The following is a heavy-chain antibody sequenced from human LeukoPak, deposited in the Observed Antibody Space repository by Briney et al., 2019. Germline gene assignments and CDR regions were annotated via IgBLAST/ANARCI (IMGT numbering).Heavy chain of an antibody. V-gene: IGHV4-39*01. CDR3: APTYSYTRGGYDY. CDR2: INYSWHT. D-gene: IGHD5-18*01. CDR1: GGSVSGSSYH. J-gene: IGHJ4*02. Sequence: SETLSLTCTVSGGSVSGSSYHWGWIRQPPGKGVEWIGSINYSWHTYYNPSLESRVTISVDSSKNQFSLKVTSVTAADTALYYCAPTYSYTRGGYDYWGPGTLVTVSS.